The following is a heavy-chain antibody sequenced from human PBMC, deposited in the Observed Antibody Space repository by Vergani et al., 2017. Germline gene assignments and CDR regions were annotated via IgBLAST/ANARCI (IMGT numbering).Heavy chain of an antibody. Sequence: QVQLVQSGAEVKKPGSSVKVSCKASGGTFSSYAISWVRQGPGQGLEWMGGIIPIFGTANYAQKFQGRVTITADESTSTAYMELSSLRSEDTAVYYCARSNTYYYGSGSYYYFDYWGQGTLVTVSS. D-gene: IGHD3-10*01. V-gene: IGHV1-69*01. CDR3: ARSNTYYYGSGSYYYFDY. J-gene: IGHJ4*02. CDR2: IIPIFGTA. CDR1: GGTFSSYA.